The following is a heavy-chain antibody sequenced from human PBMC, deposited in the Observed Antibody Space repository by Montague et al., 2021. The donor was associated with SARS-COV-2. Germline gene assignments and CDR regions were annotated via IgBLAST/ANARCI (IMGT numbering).Heavy chain of an antibody. Sequence: QSGAEVKKPGESLKISCKAFGYRFSIHWIDWVRQMPGKGLEWMGGINPADSTTAYSPSFQGHVTISVDKSISIAYLQWSSLEASGIAMYYCVRIKDNIWGQGTTVTVSS. CDR3: VRIKDNI. D-gene: IGHD5-24*01. CDR1: GYRFSIHW. CDR2: INPADSTT. J-gene: IGHJ6*02. V-gene: IGHV5-51*01.